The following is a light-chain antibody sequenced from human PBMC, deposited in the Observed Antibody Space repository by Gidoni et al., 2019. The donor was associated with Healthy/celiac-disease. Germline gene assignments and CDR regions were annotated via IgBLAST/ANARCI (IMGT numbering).Light chain of an antibody. V-gene: IGLV2-8*01. Sequence: QSALTHPPSASGSPGQPVTISCTGTSSDVSGYNYVSWYPQHPGKAPKLMLYEVSKRPSGVPYRFSGSKSCNTASLTVSRLQAEDEADYYCSSYAGSNLRVVFGGGTKLTVL. CDR3: SSYAGSNLRVV. J-gene: IGLJ2*01. CDR2: EVS. CDR1: SSDVSGYNY.